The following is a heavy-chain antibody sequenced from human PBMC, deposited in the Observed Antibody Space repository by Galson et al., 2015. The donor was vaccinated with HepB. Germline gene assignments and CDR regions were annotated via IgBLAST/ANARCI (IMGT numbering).Heavy chain of an antibody. CDR3: ARDPYYYDSSGSPGY. V-gene: IGHV1-18*01. CDR1: GYTFTSYG. Sequence: SVKVSCKASGYTFTSYGISWVRQAPGQGLEWMGWISAYNGNTNYAQKLQGRVTMTTDTSTSTAYMELRSLRSDDTAVYYCARDPYYYDSSGSPGYWGQGTLVTVSS. J-gene: IGHJ4*02. CDR2: ISAYNGNT. D-gene: IGHD3-22*01.